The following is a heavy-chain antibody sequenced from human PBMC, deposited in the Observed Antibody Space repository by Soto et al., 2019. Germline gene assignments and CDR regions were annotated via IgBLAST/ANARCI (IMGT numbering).Heavy chain of an antibody. CDR1: GYTFTSYG. CDR3: ARDGQAMVWGVIVWFDP. Sequence: ASVKVSCKASGYTFTSYGISWVRQAPGQGLEWMGWISAYNGNTNYAQKLQGRVTMTTDTSTSTAYMELRSLRSDDTAVYYCARDGQAMVWGVIVWFDPTGQGTLVSVS. CDR2: ISAYNGNT. D-gene: IGHD3-10*01. V-gene: IGHV1-18*01. J-gene: IGHJ5*01.